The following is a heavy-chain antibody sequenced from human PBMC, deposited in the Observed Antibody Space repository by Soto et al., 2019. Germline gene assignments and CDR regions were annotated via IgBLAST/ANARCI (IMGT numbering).Heavy chain of an antibody. J-gene: IGHJ6*02. D-gene: IGHD3-9*01. CDR3: ARFGDITSRYGMDV. V-gene: IGHV4-39*01. CDR2: IYYSGST. Sequence: PSETLSLTCTVSGGSISSSSYYWGWIRQPPGKGLEWIGSIYYSGSTYYNPSLKSRVTISVDTSKNQFSLKLSSVTAADTAVYYCARFGDITSRYGMDVWGQGTMVTVSS. CDR1: GGSISSSSYY.